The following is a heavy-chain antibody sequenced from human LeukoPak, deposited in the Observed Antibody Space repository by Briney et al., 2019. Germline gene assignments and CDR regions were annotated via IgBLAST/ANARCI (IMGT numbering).Heavy chain of an antibody. Sequence: SETLSLTCDVSGGSISSGLYSWRWIRQPLGKGLVWIGYIYHTGSTYYNPSHKSRVTISVDTSKSQFSLRLSSVTAADTAVYYCARQTTQYCSGGSCYSGYNWFDPWGQGTLVTVSS. CDR3: ARQTTQYCSGGSCYSGYNWFDP. CDR1: GGSISSGLYS. J-gene: IGHJ5*02. D-gene: IGHD2-15*01. CDR2: IYHTGST. V-gene: IGHV4-30-2*01.